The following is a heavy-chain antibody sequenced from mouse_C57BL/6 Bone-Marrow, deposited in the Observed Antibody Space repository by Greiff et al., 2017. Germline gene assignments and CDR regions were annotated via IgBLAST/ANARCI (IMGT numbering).Heavy chain of an antibody. CDR2: IWSDGST. D-gene: IGHD2-1*01. Sequence: VKLQESGPGLVAPSQSLSITCTVSGFSLTSYGVHWVRQPPGKGLEWLVVIWSDGSTTYNSALKSRLSISKDNSKSQVFLKMNSLQTDDTAMYYCARAINYASLRFDYWGQGTTLTVSS. J-gene: IGHJ2*01. CDR3: ARAINYASLRFDY. CDR1: GFSLTSYG. V-gene: IGHV2-6*03.